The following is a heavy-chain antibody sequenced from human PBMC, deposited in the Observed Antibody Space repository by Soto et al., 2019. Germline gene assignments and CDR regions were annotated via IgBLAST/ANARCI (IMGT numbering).Heavy chain of an antibody. V-gene: IGHV1-2*04. CDR3: AVTTVTTWYAFDI. J-gene: IGHJ3*02. CDR1: GYTFTGHY. D-gene: IGHD4-17*01. CDR2: INPNSGGT. Sequence: QVQLVQSGAEVKKPGASVKVSCKASGYTFTGHYMHWVRQAPGQGLEWMGWINPNSGGTNYAQKFQGWVTMTRDTSISTAYMELSRLRSDDTAVYYCAVTTVTTWYAFDIWGQGTMVTVSS.